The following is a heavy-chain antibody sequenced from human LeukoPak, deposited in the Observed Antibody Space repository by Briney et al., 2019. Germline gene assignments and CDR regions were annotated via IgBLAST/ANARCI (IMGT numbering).Heavy chain of an antibody. CDR3: ARLYEVAATGDAFDI. CDR2: INPSGGST. V-gene: IGHV1-46*01. CDR1: GYTFTSYY. J-gene: IGHJ3*02. Sequence: ASVKVSCKASGYTFTSYYMHWVRQAPGQGLEWMGIINPSGGSTSYAQKFQGRVTMTRDMSTSTVYMELSRLRSEDTAVYYCARLYEVAATGDAFDIWGQGTMVTVSS. D-gene: IGHD2-15*01.